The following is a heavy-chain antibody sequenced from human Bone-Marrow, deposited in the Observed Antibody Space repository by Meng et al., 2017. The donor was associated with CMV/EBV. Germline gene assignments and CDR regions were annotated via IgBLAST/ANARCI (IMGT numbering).Heavy chain of an antibody. J-gene: IGHJ2*01. CDR3: ASSPLLLWFGEAWYFDL. Sequence: SETRSLTCTVSGGSISSYYWSWIRQPPGKGLEWIGYIYYSGSTNYNPSLKSRVTISVDTSKNQFSLKLSSVTAADTAVYYCASSPLLLWFGEAWYFDLWGRGTLVTVSS. CDR1: GGSISSYY. D-gene: IGHD3-10*01. V-gene: IGHV4-59*01. CDR2: IYYSGST.